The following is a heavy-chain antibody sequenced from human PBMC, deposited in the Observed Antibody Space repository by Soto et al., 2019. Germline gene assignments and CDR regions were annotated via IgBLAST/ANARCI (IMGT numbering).Heavy chain of an antibody. CDR3: ATLVGYLFGTADLDY. J-gene: IGHJ4*02. CDR1: GFTFSSYN. Sequence: EVQLVESGGGLVKPGGSLRLSCAASGFTFSSYNMNWVRQAPGKGLEWVSSIGVSHSHIYYADSVKGLFTISIDDAKNSPFLLMNSLSFGEMAVYYCATLVGYLFGTADLDYWFEGILVTVSS. D-gene: IGHD1-26*01. CDR2: IGVSHSHI. V-gene: IGHV3-21*01.